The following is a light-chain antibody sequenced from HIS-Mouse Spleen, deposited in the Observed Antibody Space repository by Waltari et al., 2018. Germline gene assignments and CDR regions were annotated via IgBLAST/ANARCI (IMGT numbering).Light chain of an antibody. Sequence: DIQMTQSPSTLSASVGDRVTITCLASQSISSWLAWYQQKPGKAPKLLIYKASSLESGVPSRFSGSGSGTEFTLTISSLQPDDFATYYCQQYNSWWTFGQGTKVEIK. V-gene: IGKV1-5*03. J-gene: IGKJ1*01. CDR1: QSISSW. CDR2: KAS. CDR3: QQYNSWWT.